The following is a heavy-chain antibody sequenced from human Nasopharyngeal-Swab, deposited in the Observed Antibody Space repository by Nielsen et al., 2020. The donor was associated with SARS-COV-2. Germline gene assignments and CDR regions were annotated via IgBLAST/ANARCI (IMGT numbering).Heavy chain of an antibody. CDR2: IFSNDEK. D-gene: IGHD3-22*01. V-gene: IGHV2-26*01. CDR3: ARIDYYDSGDYFDY. CDR1: GFSLSTSGVG. Sequence: SGPTLVKPTQTLTLTCTFSGFSLSTSGVGVGWIRQPPGKALEWLAHIFSNDEKSYSTSLKSRLTISKDTSKSQVVLTMTNMDPVDTATYYCARIDYYDSGDYFDYWGQGTLVTVSS. J-gene: IGHJ4*02.